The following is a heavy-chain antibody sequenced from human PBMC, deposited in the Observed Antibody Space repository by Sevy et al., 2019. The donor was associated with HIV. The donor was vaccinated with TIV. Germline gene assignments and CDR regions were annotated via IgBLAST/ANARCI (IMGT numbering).Heavy chain of an antibody. CDR3: AHSRGTYYFDSSGSPKFDPSPFNI. J-gene: IGHJ3*02. V-gene: IGHV2-5*02. D-gene: IGHD3-22*01. CDR2: IYWDDDH. CDR1: GFSLKTSRVG. Sequence: SGPTLVKPTQTLTLTCTFSGFSLKTSRVGVGWIRQPPGKALEWLAVIYWDDDHRYSPSLESRLTISKDASKNQVVLTMTNVDPVDTATYYCAHSRGTYYFDSSGSPKFDPSPFNIWGQGTVVTVSS.